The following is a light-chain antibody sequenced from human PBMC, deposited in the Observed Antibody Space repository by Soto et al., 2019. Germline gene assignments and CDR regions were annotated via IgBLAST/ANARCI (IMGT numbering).Light chain of an antibody. V-gene: IGKV2-28*01. CDR2: LGS. CDR1: QSLLHSNGYNY. Sequence: DIVMTQSPLSLPVTPGEPASISCRSSQSLLHSNGYNYLDWYLQKPGQSPQLLIYLGSNRASGVPDRFSGSGSGTDFTLKISRVEAEDVGVYYCMQPLQPSLTFGGGTKVEIK. J-gene: IGKJ4*01. CDR3: MQPLQPSLT.